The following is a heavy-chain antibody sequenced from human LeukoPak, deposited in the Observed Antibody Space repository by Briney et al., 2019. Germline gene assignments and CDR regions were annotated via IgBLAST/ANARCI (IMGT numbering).Heavy chain of an antibody. D-gene: IGHD2-2*01. V-gene: IGHV4-30-4*08. J-gene: IGHJ1*01. CDR1: GGSISSGDYY. CDR3: ARGGNVVVPAAIQH. CDR2: IYYSGST. Sequence: SETLSLTCTVSGGSISSGDYYWSWIRQPPGKGLEWIGYIYYSGSTYYNPSLKSRVTISVDTSKNQFSLKLSSVTAADTAVYYYARGGNVVVPAAIQHWGQGTLVTVSS.